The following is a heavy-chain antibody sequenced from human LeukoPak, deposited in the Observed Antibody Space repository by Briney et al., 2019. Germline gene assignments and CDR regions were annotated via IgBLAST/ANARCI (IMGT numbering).Heavy chain of an antibody. D-gene: IGHD2-15*01. CDR1: GFTFSSYG. CDR2: ISGSGGST. Sequence: PGGSLRLSCAASGFTFSSYGMSWVRQAPGKGLEWVSAISGSGGSTYYADSVKGRFTISRDNSKNTLYLQMNSLRAEDTAVYYCATPLGYCSGGSCGSLDYWGQGTLVTVSS. J-gene: IGHJ4*02. V-gene: IGHV3-23*01. CDR3: ATPLGYCSGGSCGSLDY.